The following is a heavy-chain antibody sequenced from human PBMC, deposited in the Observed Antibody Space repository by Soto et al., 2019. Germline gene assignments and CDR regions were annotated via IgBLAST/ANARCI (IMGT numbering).Heavy chain of an antibody. CDR2: IIPILNTA. D-gene: IGHD3-10*01. V-gene: IGHV1-69*01. J-gene: IGHJ6*02. Sequence: QVHLVQSGAEVKKPGSSVRVSCKTSGGTFSSYSFTWVRQAPGQGHEWMGEIIPILNTANFAQKFQSRVTITADEPTSPVYMDLSSLSPDDTAVYYCARVDYDSTYGFYYYGLDVWGQGTTVTVSS. CDR1: GGTFSSYS. CDR3: ARVDYDSTYGFYYYGLDV.